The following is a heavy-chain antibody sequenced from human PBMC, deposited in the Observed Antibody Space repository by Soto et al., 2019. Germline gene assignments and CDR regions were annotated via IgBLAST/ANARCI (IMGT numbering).Heavy chain of an antibody. Sequence: SETLSLTCSVSGDSISNLDYFWAWIRQPPGQALEYIGYIYKSATTYYNPSFESRVAISVDTSKSQFSPNVTSVTAADTAVYFCARGRYCLTGRCFPNWFDSWGQGALVTVSS. D-gene: IGHD7-27*01. V-gene: IGHV4-30-4*01. CDR3: ARGRYCLTGRCFPNWFDS. J-gene: IGHJ5*01. CDR1: GDSISNLDYF. CDR2: IYKSATT.